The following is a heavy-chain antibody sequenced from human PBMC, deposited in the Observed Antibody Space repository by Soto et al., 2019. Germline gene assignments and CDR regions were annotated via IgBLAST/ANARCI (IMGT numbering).Heavy chain of an antibody. Sequence: SETLSLTCAVYGGSFSGYYWSWIRQPPGKGLEWIGEINHSGSINYNPSLKSRVTISVDTSKNQFSLKLSSVTAADTAVYYCARGRAYYYGSGPDYYYGMDVWGQGTTVTVSS. CDR2: INHSGSI. J-gene: IGHJ6*02. V-gene: IGHV4-34*01. D-gene: IGHD3-10*01. CDR3: ARGRAYYYGSGPDYYYGMDV. CDR1: GGSFSGYY.